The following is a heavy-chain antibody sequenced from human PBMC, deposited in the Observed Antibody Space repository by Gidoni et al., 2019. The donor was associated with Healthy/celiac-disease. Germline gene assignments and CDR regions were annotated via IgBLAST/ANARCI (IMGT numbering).Heavy chain of an antibody. CDR2: INPSGGST. J-gene: IGHJ4*02. Sequence: QVQLVQSGAEVKKPGASVKVSCKASGYTFTSYYMHWVRQAPGQGLEWMGIINPSGGSTSYAQKFQGRVTMTRDTSTSTVYMELSSLRSEDTAVYYCARPNLKWELSLSVRYWGQGTLVTVSS. CDR1: GYTFTSYY. CDR3: ARPNLKWELSLSVRY. D-gene: IGHD1-26*01. V-gene: IGHV1-46*01.